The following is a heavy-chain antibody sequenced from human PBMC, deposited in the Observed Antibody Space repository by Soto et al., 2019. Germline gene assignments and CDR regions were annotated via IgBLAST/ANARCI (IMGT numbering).Heavy chain of an antibody. J-gene: IGHJ3*02. CDR3: AKDLGRKGRNRYYDSRGYYYGAFDI. V-gene: IGHV3-30*18. D-gene: IGHD3-22*01. CDR1: GFTFSSYG. CDR2: ISYDGSNK. Sequence: GGSLRLSCAASGFTFSSYGMHWVRQAPGKGLEWVAVISYDGSNKYYADSVKGRFTISRDNSKNTLYLQMNSLRAEDTAVYYCAKDLGRKGRNRYYDSRGYYYGAFDIWGQGTMVTVSS.